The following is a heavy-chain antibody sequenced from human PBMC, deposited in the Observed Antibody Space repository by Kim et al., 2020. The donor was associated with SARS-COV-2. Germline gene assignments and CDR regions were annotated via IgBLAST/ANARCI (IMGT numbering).Heavy chain of an antibody. D-gene: IGHD3-9*01. J-gene: IGHJ4*02. CDR2: MNPNSGNT. V-gene: IGHV1-8*01. Sequence: ASMKVSCKASGYTFTSYDINWVRQATGQGLEWMGWMNPNSGNTGYAQKFQGRVTMTRNTSISTAYMELSSLRSEDTAVYYCARDYDILTGYYGVRGELYYFDYWGQGTLVTVSS. CDR3: ARDYDILTGYYGVRGELYYFDY. CDR1: GYTFTSYD.